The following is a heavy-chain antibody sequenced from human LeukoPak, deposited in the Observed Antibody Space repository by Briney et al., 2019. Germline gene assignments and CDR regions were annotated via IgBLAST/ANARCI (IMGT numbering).Heavy chain of an antibody. CDR1: GYSFTNFW. CDR2: IYPGDSDT. J-gene: IGHJ4*02. Sequence: GESLKISCKGSGYSFTNFWIGWVRQMPGKGLEWMGIIYPGDSDTRYSPSFQGQVTISADKSISTAYLQWSSLKASDTAMYYCARRVYCSSTSCYAEYYFDYWGQGTLVTVSS. V-gene: IGHV5-51*01. D-gene: IGHD2-2*01. CDR3: ARRVYCSSTSCYAEYYFDY.